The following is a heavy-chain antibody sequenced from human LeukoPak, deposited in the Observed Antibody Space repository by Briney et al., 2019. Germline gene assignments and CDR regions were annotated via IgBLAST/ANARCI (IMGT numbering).Heavy chain of an antibody. D-gene: IGHD3-10*01. CDR2: IGYDVSKK. Sequence: RGCLRLSCAASGFTLSSYGMHWVRQAPGKGVEGVAVIGYDVSKKYYADSVKGRFTLSRDNSRNTLFVQMNSLRVEDTAVYFFARGSGDAFDIWGQRTMVIVSS. V-gene: IGHV3-33*08. CDR1: GFTLSSYG. J-gene: IGHJ3*02. CDR3: ARGSGDAFDI.